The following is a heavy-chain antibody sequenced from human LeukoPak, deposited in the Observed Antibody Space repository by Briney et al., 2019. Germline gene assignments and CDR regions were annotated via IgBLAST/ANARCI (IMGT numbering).Heavy chain of an antibody. D-gene: IGHD5-18*01. Sequence: SETLSLTCTVSGGSLSSYYWSWIRQPPGKGLEWIGYIYTSGSTNYNPSLKSRVTISVDTSKNQLSLKLSSVTAADTAVYYCARLVSYGAPAFDYWGQGTLVTVSS. CDR1: GGSLSSYY. CDR2: IYTSGST. J-gene: IGHJ4*02. CDR3: ARLVSYGAPAFDY. V-gene: IGHV4-4*09.